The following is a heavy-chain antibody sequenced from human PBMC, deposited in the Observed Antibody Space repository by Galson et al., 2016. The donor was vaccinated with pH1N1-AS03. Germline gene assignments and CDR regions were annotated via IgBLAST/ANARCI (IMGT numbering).Heavy chain of an antibody. V-gene: IGHV4-38-2*01. CDR3: ARSPRIIAVTGTFPGHFDP. D-gene: IGHD6-19*01. Sequence: SETLSLTCAVSGYSISSGYYWGWIRQPPGKGLEWIGSIYHSGSTSYNPSLKNRVTISLDTSKNQFSLKLRSVTAADTAVYYCARSPRIIAVTGTFPGHFDPWGQGTLVTVSS. CDR1: GYSISSGYY. CDR2: IYHSGST. J-gene: IGHJ5*02.